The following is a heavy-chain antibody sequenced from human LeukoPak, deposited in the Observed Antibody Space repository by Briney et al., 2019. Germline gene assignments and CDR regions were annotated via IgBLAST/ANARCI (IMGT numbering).Heavy chain of an antibody. V-gene: IGHV4-34*01. Sequence: SETLSLTCGVYGGSFSGYYWRWIRQPPGKGLEWIGEINPRGSTNYNPSLKSRVTLSADTSKNQFSLTLNSVTAADTAVYYCARRRLGYYFDYWGQGTLVTVSS. D-gene: IGHD5-24*01. CDR1: GGSFSGYY. CDR3: ARRRLGYYFDY. J-gene: IGHJ4*02. CDR2: INPRGST.